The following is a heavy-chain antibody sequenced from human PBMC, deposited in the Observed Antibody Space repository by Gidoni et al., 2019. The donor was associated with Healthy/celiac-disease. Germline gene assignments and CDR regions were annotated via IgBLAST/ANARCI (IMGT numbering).Heavy chain of an antibody. J-gene: IGHJ6*03. Sequence: QVQLVESGGGVVQPGRSLRRACAASGVTFSSYGTHWVRQAPGKGLEWVAVIWYDGSNKYYADSVKGRFTISRDNSKNTLYLQMNSLRAEDTAVYYCAREVLEWLHPRDYYYYMDVWGKGTTVTVSS. V-gene: IGHV3-33*01. CDR2: IWYDGSNK. D-gene: IGHD3-3*01. CDR1: GVTFSSYG. CDR3: AREVLEWLHPRDYYYYMDV.